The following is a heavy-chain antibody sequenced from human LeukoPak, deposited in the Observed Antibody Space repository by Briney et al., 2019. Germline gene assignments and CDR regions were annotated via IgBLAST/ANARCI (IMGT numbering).Heavy chain of an antibody. CDR3: ARGTYYDFWSGYSPYGMDV. J-gene: IGHJ6*02. Sequence: PGGSLRLSCAASGFTFSSYDMHWVRQATGKGLEWVSAIGTAGDTYYPGSVKGRFTISRENAKNSLYLQMNSLRAGDTAVYYCARGTYYDFWSGYSPYGMDVWGQGTTVTVSS. D-gene: IGHD3-3*01. CDR2: IGTAGDT. CDR1: GFTFSSYD. V-gene: IGHV3-13*01.